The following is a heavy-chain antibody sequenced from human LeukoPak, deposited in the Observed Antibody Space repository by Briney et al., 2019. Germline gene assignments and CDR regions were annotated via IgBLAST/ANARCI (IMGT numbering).Heavy chain of an antibody. CDR3: ARNASSGFFND. J-gene: IGHJ1*01. CDR2: IHHSGNRFESGST. CDR1: GSYITNNNY. D-gene: IGHD6-25*01. V-gene: IGHV4-38-2*02. Sequence: SETLSLTCTVSGSYITNNNYWGWIRPSPGKGLEWIGSIHHSGNRFESGSTHYNPSLRGRVTVSADTSKNQFSLTLGPVTAADTAVYFCARNASSGFFNDWSQGSLVTVSS.